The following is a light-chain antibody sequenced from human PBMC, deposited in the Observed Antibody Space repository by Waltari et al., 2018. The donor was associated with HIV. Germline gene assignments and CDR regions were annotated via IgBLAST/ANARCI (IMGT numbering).Light chain of an antibody. J-gene: IGKJ2*01. V-gene: IGKV3-15*01. CDR3: HQYHNWPPFT. Sequence: EVVLTQSPATLSVSPGERATLSCWASQHVNNYLAWYQQKPGQAPRLLSYDASTGATGGPARFTGSGSGTEFTLTITSLQSEDFAVYYCHQYHNWPPFTFGQGTKLEI. CDR2: DAS. CDR1: QHVNNY.